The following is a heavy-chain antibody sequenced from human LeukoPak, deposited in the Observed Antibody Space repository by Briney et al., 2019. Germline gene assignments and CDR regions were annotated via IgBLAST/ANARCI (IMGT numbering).Heavy chain of an antibody. CDR1: GFTFSSYW. CDR2: INSDGSST. D-gene: IGHD1-14*01. Sequence: GGSLRLSXAASGFTFSSYWMHWVRQAPGKGVVWVSRINSDGSSTSYADSVKGRFTISRDNAKNTLYLQMNSLRAEDTAVYDCARATGRTTFDYWGQGTLVTVSP. V-gene: IGHV3-74*01. J-gene: IGHJ4*02. CDR3: ARATGRTTFDY.